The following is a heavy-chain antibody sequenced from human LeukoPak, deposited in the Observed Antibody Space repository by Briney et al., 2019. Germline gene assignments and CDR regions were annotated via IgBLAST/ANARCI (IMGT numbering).Heavy chain of an antibody. CDR3: ARVGATYPHYYMDV. Sequence: SETLSLTCTVSGDSISSSGDYWGWIRQPPGKGLVWIGNIYYSGSTYYNPSLKSRVTIGVDTSKNQFSLKLTSVTAADTAVYYCARVGATYPHYYMDVWGKGTTVTVAS. V-gene: IGHV4-39*01. J-gene: IGHJ6*03. CDR1: GDSISSSGDY. D-gene: IGHD3-16*01. CDR2: IYYSGST.